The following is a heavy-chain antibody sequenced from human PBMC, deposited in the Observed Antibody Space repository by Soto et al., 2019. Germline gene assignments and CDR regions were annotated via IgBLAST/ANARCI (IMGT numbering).Heavy chain of an antibody. CDR2: ISYDGSNK. CDR1: GFTFSSYA. Sequence: PRGSLRLSCAASGFTFSSYAMHWVRQAPGKGLEWVAVISYDGSNKYYADSVKGRFTISRDNSKNTLYLQMGILRAVDTAVYYCARRARPDFYYMDVWGKGTTVTVSS. J-gene: IGHJ6*03. V-gene: IGHV3-30*14. CDR3: ARRARPDFYYMDV. D-gene: IGHD6-6*01.